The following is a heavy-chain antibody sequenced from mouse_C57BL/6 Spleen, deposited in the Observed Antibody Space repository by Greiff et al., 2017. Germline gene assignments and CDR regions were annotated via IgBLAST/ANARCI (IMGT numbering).Heavy chain of an antibody. V-gene: IGHV1-81*01. CDR2: IYPRSGNT. D-gene: IGHD1-2*01. J-gene: IGHJ1*03. CDR1: GYTFTSYG. CDR3: ARSLLRLGYFDV. Sequence: VQLQQSGPELVKPGASVKISCKASGYTFTSYGISWVKQRTGQGLEWIGEIYPRSGNTYYNEKFKGKATLTADKSSSTAYMELRSLTSEDSAVYFCARSLLRLGYFDVWGTGTTVTVSS.